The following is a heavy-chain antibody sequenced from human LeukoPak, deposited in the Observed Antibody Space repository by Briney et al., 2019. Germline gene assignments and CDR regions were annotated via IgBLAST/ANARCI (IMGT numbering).Heavy chain of an antibody. CDR3: ARVLRGYTYNWFDP. CDR1: GYTFTSYG. CDR2: ISAYNGNT. V-gene: IGHV1-18*01. J-gene: IGHJ5*02. Sequence: ASVKVSCKASGYTFTSYGISWVRQAPGQGLEWMGWISAYNGNTNYAQKLQGRVTMTTDTSTSTAYMELRSLRSDDTAVYYCARVLRGYTYNWFDPWGQGTLVTVSS. D-gene: IGHD6-13*01.